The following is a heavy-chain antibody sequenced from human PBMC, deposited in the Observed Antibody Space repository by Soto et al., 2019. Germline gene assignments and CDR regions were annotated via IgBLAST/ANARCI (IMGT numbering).Heavy chain of an antibody. D-gene: IGHD3-22*01. CDR2: ISAYNGNT. Sequence: ASVKVSCKASGYTFTSYGISWVRQAPGQGLEWMGWISAYNGNTNYAQKFQERVTITRDMSTSTAYMELSSLRSEDTAVYYCAADRVDYYDSSGYLGGNWFDPWGQGTLVTVSS. CDR3: AADRVDYYDSSGYLGGNWFDP. V-gene: IGHV1-18*01. J-gene: IGHJ5*02. CDR1: GYTFTSYG.